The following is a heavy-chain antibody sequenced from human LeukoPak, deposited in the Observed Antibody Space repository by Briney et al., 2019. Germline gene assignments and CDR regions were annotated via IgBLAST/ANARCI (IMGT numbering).Heavy chain of an antibody. Sequence: GGSLRRSCAASGFTFSSYAMSWVRQAPGKGLEWVSAISGSGGSTYYADYVKGRFTSSRDNSKNTLYLQMNSLREEDTAVYYCAKDQSGSSHREYYFDCWGQGTLVTVSS. CDR3: AKDQSGSSHREYYFDC. J-gene: IGHJ4*02. D-gene: IGHD1-26*01. V-gene: IGHV3-23*01. CDR2: ISGSGGST. CDR1: GFTFSSYA.